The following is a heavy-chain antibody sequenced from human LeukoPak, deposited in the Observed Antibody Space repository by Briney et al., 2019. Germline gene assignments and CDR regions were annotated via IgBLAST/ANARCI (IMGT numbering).Heavy chain of an antibody. V-gene: IGHV4-34*01. J-gene: IGHJ5*02. CDR2: INHSGST. Sequence: SETLSLTCAVYGGSFSGYYWSWIRQPPGKGLEWIGEINHSGSTNYNPSLKSRVTISVDTSKNQFSLTLSSVTAADTAVYYCARAFRFNWNDRKYNWFDPWGRGTLVTVPS. D-gene: IGHD1-20*01. CDR1: GGSFSGYY. CDR3: ARAFRFNWNDRKYNWFDP.